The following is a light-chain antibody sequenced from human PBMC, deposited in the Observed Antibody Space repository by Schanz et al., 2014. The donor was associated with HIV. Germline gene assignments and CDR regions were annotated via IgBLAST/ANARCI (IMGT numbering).Light chain of an antibody. Sequence: DIQLTQSPSFLSASVGDRVTITCRASQTITDSLAWYQQKPGKAPKLLIYKASNLESGVPSRFIGRGSGTEFPLPIPRLQPDDFAIYYCQQYSDYPLTFGPGSTVDV. CDR1: QTITDS. CDR2: KAS. J-gene: IGKJ3*01. CDR3: QQYSDYPLT. V-gene: IGKV1-5*03.